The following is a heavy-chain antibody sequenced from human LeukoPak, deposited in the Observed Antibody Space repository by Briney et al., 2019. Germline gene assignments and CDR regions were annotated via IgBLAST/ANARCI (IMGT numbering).Heavy chain of an antibody. CDR1: GYTFTSYG. J-gene: IGHJ4*02. V-gene: IGHV1-18*01. Sequence: ASVKVSCKSSGYTFTSYGISWVRPAPGQGLEWMGWISAYNGNTNYAQKLQGRVTMTTDTSTSTAYMELRSLRSDDTAVYYCARGSIVGATPPFDYWGQGTLVTVSS. CDR2: ISAYNGNT. D-gene: IGHD1-26*01. CDR3: ARGSIVGATPPFDY.